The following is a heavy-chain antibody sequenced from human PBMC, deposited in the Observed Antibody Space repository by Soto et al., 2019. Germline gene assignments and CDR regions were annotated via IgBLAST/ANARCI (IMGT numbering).Heavy chain of an antibody. CDR1: GGSISSGDYY. CDR3: ARALSPDIVVVVAATGAFDY. V-gene: IGHV4-30-4*01. J-gene: IGHJ4*02. D-gene: IGHD2-15*01. CDR2: IYYSGST. Sequence: PSETLSLTCTVSGGSISSGDYYWSWIRQPPGKGLEWIGYIYYSGSTYYNPSLKSRVTISVDTSKNQFSLKLSSVTAADTVVYYCARALSPDIVVVVAATGAFDYWGQGTLVTVSS.